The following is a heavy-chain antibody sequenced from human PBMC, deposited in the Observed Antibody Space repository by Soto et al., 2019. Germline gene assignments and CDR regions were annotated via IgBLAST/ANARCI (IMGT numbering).Heavy chain of an antibody. D-gene: IGHD1-1*01. CDR1: GFTFSSYW. V-gene: IGHV3-74*01. Sequence: EVQLVESGGDLVQSGGYLRLSCAASGFTFSSYWMHWVRQAPGKGLVGVSRINTDGSRTDYADSVKGRFTISRDNAKNTLYLQMNSLRAEDTAVYYCARPKWTGSSAFDMWGQGTMVTV. J-gene: IGHJ3*02. CDR3: ARPKWTGSSAFDM. CDR2: INTDGSRT.